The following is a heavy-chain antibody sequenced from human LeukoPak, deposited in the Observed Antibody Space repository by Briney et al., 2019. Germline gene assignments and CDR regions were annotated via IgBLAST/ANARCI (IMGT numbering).Heavy chain of an antibody. CDR3: ARAYDSSWHNFDY. CDR2: IWYGGSNK. Sequence: GGSLRLSRAASGFTFSSYGMYWVRQAPGKGLEWVAVIWYGGSNKYYADSVKGRFTISRDISKNTLYLEMDSLRGEDTAVYYCARAYDSSWHNFDYWGQGSLVTVSS. D-gene: IGHD6-13*01. V-gene: IGHV3-33*07. CDR1: GFTFSSYG. J-gene: IGHJ4*02.